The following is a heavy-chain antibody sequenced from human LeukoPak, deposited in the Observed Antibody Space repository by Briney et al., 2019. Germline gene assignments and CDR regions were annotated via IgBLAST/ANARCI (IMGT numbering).Heavy chain of an antibody. CDR3: AKASVTACRGAFCSPFDY. V-gene: IGHV3-23*01. D-gene: IGHD2-15*01. J-gene: IGHJ4*02. Sequence: VGSLRLSCAASGFTLSSHAMSWVRQALGKGLEWVSAISDTGNTYHADSVKGRFTISRDSSKNTLFLQLNRLRREDAAVYYCAKASVTACRGAFCSPFDYWGLGTLVTVSS. CDR2: ISDTGNT. CDR1: GFTLSSHA.